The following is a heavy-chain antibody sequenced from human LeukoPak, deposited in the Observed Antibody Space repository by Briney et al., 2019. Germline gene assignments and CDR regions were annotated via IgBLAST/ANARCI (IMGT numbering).Heavy chain of an antibody. CDR1: GGSISGYY. J-gene: IGHJ4*02. CDR2: ISYRGKT. Sequence: NPSETLSLTCTVSGGSISGYYWAWIRQPPGGGLEYIGHISYRGKTDYNPSLKSRVTISVDTSKNQFSLWLNSLTAADTAVYYCARWYCSSICYYLDYWGQGTLVTASS. V-gene: IGHV4-59*01. D-gene: IGHD2-2*01. CDR3: ARWYCSSICYYLDY.